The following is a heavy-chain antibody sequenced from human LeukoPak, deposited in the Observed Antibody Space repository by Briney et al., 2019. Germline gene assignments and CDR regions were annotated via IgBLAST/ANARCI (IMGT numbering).Heavy chain of an antibody. Sequence: GGSLRLSCAASGFTFSSYAMSWVRQAPGQGVEGVLAFRGSGVSTYYAVSVKGRFNISRDNSKNTLYSQMNSLRAEDTAVYYCAKGNNYAYVWGSYRTYNWFDPWGQGTLVTVSS. CDR2: FRGSGVST. D-gene: IGHD3-16*02. V-gene: IGHV3-23*01. CDR1: GFTFSSYA. J-gene: IGHJ5*02. CDR3: AKGNNYAYVWGSYRTYNWFDP.